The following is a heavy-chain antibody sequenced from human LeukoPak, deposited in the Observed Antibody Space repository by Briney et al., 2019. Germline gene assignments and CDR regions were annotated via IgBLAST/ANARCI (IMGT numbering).Heavy chain of an antibody. CDR2: ISWDGGIS. J-gene: IGHJ3*02. CDR3: IKDLRLDLHFDTFDI. D-gene: IGHD1-7*01. Sequence: PGGSLRLSCAASGFTFDDYAMHWVRQTPGKGLEWVSSISWDGGISVYADSVKGRFTISRDNAKRSLYLEMSALTPDDTALYFCIKDLRLDLHFDTFDIWGQGTMVTVSS. V-gene: IGHV3-9*01. CDR1: GFTFDDYA.